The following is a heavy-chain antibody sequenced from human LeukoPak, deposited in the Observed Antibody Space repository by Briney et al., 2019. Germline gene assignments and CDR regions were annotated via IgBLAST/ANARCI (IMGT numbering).Heavy chain of an antibody. J-gene: IGHJ4*02. CDR1: GFTFSSYS. CDR3: ARDRWELLRSVDY. CDR2: IGSTGAYI. Sequence: GGSLRLSCAASGFTFSSYSMNWVRQAPGKWLEWVSSIGSTGAYIFYADSVKGRFTISRDNAKNSLYLQMNSLRAEDTAVYYCARDRWELLRSVDYWGQGTLVTVSS. D-gene: IGHD1-26*01. V-gene: IGHV3-21*01.